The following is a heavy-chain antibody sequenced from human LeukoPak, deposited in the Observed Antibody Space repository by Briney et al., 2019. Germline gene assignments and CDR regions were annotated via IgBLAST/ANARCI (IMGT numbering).Heavy chain of an antibody. CDR1: GFTFSTYW. CDR2: INSDGSSP. J-gene: IGHJ6*02. Sequence: GGSLRLSCAASGFTFSTYWMHWVRQAPGKGLVWVSCINSDGSSPSYADSEKGRFTISRDNAKNTVYLQMNSLRAEDTAVYYCARWGSSGWYPMDVWGQGTTVTVSS. V-gene: IGHV3-74*01. D-gene: IGHD6-19*01. CDR3: ARWGSSGWYPMDV.